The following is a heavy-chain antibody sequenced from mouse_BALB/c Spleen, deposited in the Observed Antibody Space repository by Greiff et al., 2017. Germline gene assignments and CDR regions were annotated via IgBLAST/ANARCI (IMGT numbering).Heavy chain of an antibody. CDR2: ISSGGSYT. Sequence: EVMVVESGGDLVKPGGSLKLSCAASGFTFSSYGMSWVRQTPDKRLEWVATISSGGSYTYYPDSVKGRFTISRDNAKNTLYLQMSSLKSEDTAMYYCARHEDYTWLAYWGQGTLVTVSA. J-gene: IGHJ3*01. CDR3: ARHEDYTWLAY. CDR1: GFTFSSYG. D-gene: IGHD2-4*01. V-gene: IGHV5-6*01.